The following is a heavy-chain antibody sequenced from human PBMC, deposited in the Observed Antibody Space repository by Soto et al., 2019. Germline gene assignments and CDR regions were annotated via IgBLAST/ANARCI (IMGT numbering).Heavy chain of an antibody. J-gene: IGHJ5*02. V-gene: IGHV3-21*06. CDR3: ATPYNFNH. CDR2: ISDDSSYI. CDR1: GFMFSAYT. Sequence: GGAVRLCCADPGFMFSAYTMNWVRQAPGKGLEWLSSISDDSSYIDYADSLRGRFTVSRDNARNSLYLQIDSLGVEDTAVYYCATPYNFNHWGPGTAVPVS. D-gene: IGHD3-10*01.